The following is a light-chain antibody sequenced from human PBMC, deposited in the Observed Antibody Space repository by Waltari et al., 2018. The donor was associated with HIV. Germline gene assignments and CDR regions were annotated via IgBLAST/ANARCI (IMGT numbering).Light chain of an antibody. Sequence: EIVLTQSPATLSLSPGERATLSCRASQSVNNDLAWYQQKPGQAPRLLIYGASSRATGIPARFSGSGSGTDFTLTISSLEPGDFGVYYCQQRNNWPITFGQGTRLEIK. CDR1: QSVNND. J-gene: IGKJ5*01. CDR3: QQRNNWPIT. CDR2: GAS. V-gene: IGKV3-11*01.